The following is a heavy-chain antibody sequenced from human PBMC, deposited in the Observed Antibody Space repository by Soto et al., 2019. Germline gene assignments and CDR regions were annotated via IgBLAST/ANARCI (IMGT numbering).Heavy chain of an antibody. CDR3: ARGGIEGVTWNWFDT. J-gene: IGHJ5*02. Sequence: EVQLVESGGGLVQPGGSLRLSCTASGFTFSSHDMHWVRQVTGKGLEWVSGIESDGDAKYLASVKGRFSMTRENAKNSFHLQMNSLRAEDTAVYYCARGGIEGVTWNWFDTWGQGTLVTVSS. D-gene: IGHD3-16*01. CDR1: GFTFSSHD. V-gene: IGHV3-13*01. CDR2: IESDGDA.